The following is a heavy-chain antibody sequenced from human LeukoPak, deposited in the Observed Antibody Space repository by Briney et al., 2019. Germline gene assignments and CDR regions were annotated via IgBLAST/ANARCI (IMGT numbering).Heavy chain of an antibody. J-gene: IGHJ4*02. Sequence: GGSLRLSCAASGFTFSNYWMSWVRQAPGKGLEWVANIRQDGSEKHYVDSVKGRFTMTRDNAKNSLYLQMNSLRAEDTAVYYCARDTDSRGNFDYWGQGTLVTVSS. CDR1: GFTFSNYW. D-gene: IGHD3-22*01. CDR2: IRQDGSEK. CDR3: ARDTDSRGNFDY. V-gene: IGHV3-7*01.